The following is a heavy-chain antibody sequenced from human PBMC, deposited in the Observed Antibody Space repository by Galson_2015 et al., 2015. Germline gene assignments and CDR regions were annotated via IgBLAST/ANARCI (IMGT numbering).Heavy chain of an antibody. D-gene: IGHD2-2*01. Sequence: SLRLSCAASGFTFSSYAMSWVRQAPGKGLEWVSGISGSGGSRYSADSVKGRFTISRDNSKNTLYLQMNSLRAEDTAVYYCAKLTRSWYYSDYWGHGTLVTVSP. CDR2: ISGSGGSR. V-gene: IGHV3-23*01. CDR3: AKLTRSWYYSDY. J-gene: IGHJ4*01. CDR1: GFTFSSYA.